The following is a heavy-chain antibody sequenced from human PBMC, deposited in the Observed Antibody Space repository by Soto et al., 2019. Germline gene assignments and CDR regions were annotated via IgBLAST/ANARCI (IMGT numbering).Heavy chain of an antibody. CDR3: ARSQPPGLGQWLPG. V-gene: IGHV1-69*13. J-gene: IGHJ4*02. D-gene: IGHD6-19*01. CDR2: IIPIFGTA. CDR1: GGTFSSYA. Sequence: GASVKVSCKASGGTFSSYAISWVRQAPGQGLEWMGGIIPIFGTANYAQKFQGRVTITADESTSTAYMELSSLRSEDTAVYYCARSQPPGLGQWLPGWGQGTLVTVSS.